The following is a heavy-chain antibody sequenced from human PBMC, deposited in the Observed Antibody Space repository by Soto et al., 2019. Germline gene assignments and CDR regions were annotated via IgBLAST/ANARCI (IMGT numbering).Heavy chain of an antibody. CDR1: GFTFSSYA. CDR2: ISGSGGST. D-gene: IGHD3-3*01. CDR3: AKVSPASQDDFGSGYVFDP. J-gene: IGHJ5*02. V-gene: IGHV3-23*01. Sequence: GGSLRLSCAASGFTFSSYAMSWVRQAPGKGLEWVSAISGSGGSTYYADSVKGRFTSSRDNSKNTLYLQMNSLRAEDTAVYYCAKVSPASQDDFGSGYVFDPWGKGTLVTVSS.